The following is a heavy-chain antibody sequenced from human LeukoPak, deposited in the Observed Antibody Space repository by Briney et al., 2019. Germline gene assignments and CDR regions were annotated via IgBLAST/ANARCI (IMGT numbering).Heavy chain of an antibody. CDR3: ARLSAGKFDP. D-gene: IGHD1-14*01. V-gene: IGHV4-4*02. CDR1: GGSISTSTW. CDR2: IYHIGST. J-gene: IGHJ5*02. Sequence: SGTLSLTSAVSGGSISTSTWWSWVRQPPGKGLEWIGAIYHIGSTNYNPSLKSRVTISVDNSRNQFSLKLSSMTAADTAVYYCARLSAGKFDPWGQGILVTVSS.